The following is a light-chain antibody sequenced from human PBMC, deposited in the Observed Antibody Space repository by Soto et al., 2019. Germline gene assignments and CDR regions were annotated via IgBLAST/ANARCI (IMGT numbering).Light chain of an antibody. Sequence: DIQMTQSPSSVSASVGARVTITCRASQGIRSQLDWYQQKPGKAPNLLIYDASTLQSGVPSRFSGSGSGTDFTLTISSLQPEDFATYYCQQANSFPWTFGQGTKVEI. V-gene: IGKV1-12*01. J-gene: IGKJ1*01. CDR2: DAS. CDR3: QQANSFPWT. CDR1: QGIRSQ.